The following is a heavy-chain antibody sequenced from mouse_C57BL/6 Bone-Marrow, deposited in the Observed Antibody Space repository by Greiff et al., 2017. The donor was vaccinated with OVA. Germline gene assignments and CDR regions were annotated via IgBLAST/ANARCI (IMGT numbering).Heavy chain of an antibody. Sequence: VQLKESGPGLVKPSQSLSLTCSVTGYSITSGYYWNGIRQFPGNKLEWMGYISYDGSNNYNPSLKNRISITRDTSKNQFFLKLNSVTTEDTATYYCAREENGFAYWGQGTLVTVSA. CDR1: GYSITSGYY. D-gene: IGHD1-1*02. CDR2: ISYDGSN. J-gene: IGHJ3*01. CDR3: AREENGFAY. V-gene: IGHV3-6*01.